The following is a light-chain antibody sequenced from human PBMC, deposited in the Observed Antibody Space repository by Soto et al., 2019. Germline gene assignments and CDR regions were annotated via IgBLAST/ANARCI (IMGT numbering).Light chain of an antibody. CDR1: QSVSSN. CDR2: AAS. V-gene: IGKV3-15*01. CDR3: QKYMAGRWP. Sequence: EILMTQSPATLSVSPGERATLSCRASQSVSSNLAWYQQKPGQAPRLLIYAASTRATGIPVRFSGSGSGTEFTLTITSLHSKVFAFYSCQKYMAGRWPLAQGPKVE. J-gene: IGKJ1*01.